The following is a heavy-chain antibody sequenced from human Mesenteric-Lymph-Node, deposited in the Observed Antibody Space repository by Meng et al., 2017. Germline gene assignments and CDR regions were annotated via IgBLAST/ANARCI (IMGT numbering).Heavy chain of an antibody. Sequence: QVQLVQSGAEVKKPGASVKVSCKASGYSFTTYAMHWVRQSPGQRLEWMGWINAGNGNTKYSEKFQSRVTITRDTAASTAYMELSSLRSDDTAVYYCARDQSVAGGEVDYWGQGTLVTVSS. J-gene: IGHJ4*02. CDR1: GYSFTTYA. V-gene: IGHV1-3*01. CDR3: ARDQSVAGGEVDY. CDR2: INAGNGNT. D-gene: IGHD6-19*01.